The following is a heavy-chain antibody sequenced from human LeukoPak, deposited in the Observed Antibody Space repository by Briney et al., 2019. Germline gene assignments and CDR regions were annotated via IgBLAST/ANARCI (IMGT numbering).Heavy chain of an antibody. D-gene: IGHD3-3*01. CDR1: GFSLSTSGVG. J-gene: IGHJ4*02. CDR3: AHVMHYDFWSGYMFDY. Sequence: ESGPTLVNPTQTLTLTCTFSGFSLSTSGVGVGWIRQPPGKALEWLALIYWSDDKRYSPSLKSRLTITKDTSTNQVVLTMTNMDPVDTATYYCAHVMHYDFWSGYMFDYWGQGTLVTVSS. V-gene: IGHV2-5*01. CDR2: IYWSDDK.